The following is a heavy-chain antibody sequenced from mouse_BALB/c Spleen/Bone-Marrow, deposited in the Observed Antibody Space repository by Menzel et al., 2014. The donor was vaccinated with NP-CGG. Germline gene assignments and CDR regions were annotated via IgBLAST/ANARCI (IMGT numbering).Heavy chain of an antibody. D-gene: IGHD2-3*01. J-gene: IGHJ2*01. V-gene: IGHV1-80*01. CDR2: IYPGDGGT. Sequence: QVQLQQSGAELVRPGSSVKISCKASGYAFSSYWMNWVKQRPGQGLEWIGQIYPGDGGTNYNGKFKGKATLTADKSSSTAYMQLSGLTSEDSAVYFCARGRGWYFDYWGQGTTLTVSS. CDR3: ARGRGWYFDY. CDR1: GYAFSSYW.